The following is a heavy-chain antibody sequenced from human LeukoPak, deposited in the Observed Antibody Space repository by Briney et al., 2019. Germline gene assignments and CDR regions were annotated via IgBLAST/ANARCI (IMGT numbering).Heavy chain of an antibody. Sequence: SETLSLTCTVSGGSISSRAYNWGWIRQSPGKGLEWIGNIYYSGNIHYSASLNSRVTISVDTSKNQFSLSLRSVTAADTAVYYCARDSSGFVGRDYGMDVWGQGATVTVSS. CDR1: GGSISSRAYN. CDR2: IYYSGNI. CDR3: ARDSSGFVGRDYGMDV. J-gene: IGHJ6*02. D-gene: IGHD3-22*01. V-gene: IGHV4-39*07.